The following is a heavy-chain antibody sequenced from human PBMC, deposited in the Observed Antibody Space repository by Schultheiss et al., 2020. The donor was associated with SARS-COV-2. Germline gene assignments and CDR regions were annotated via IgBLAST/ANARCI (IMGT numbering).Heavy chain of an antibody. D-gene: IGHD3-3*01. CDR1: GYTFTSYY. CDR2: INPNSGGT. V-gene: IGHV1-2*02. J-gene: IGHJ4*02. CDR3: AREGVTSLGVYYFDY. Sequence: ASVKVSCKASGYTFTSYYMHWVRQAPGQGLEWMGWINPNSGGTNYAQKFQGRVTMTRDTSISTAYMELSRLRSDDTAVYYCAREGVTSLGVYYFDYWGQGTLVTVSS.